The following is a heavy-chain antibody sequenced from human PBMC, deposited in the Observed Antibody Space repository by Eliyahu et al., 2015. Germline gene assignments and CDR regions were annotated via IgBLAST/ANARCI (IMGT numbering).Heavy chain of an antibody. J-gene: IGHJ5*02. CDR1: GYSISRSNW. CDR2: ISYSGTT. V-gene: IGHV4-28*01. CDR3: ARYDSTDGWFDP. D-gene: IGHD3-22*01. Sequence: QVQLQESGPGLVEPSDTLSLTCAVSGYSISRSNWWGWIRQPPGKGLEWIGYISYSGTTYYKPSLKSRVTISVDTSKNQFSLRLSSVTAADTAVYYCARYDSTDGWFDPWGQGTLVIVSS.